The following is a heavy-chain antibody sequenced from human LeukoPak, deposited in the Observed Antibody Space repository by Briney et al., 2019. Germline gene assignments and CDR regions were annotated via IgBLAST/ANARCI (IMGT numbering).Heavy chain of an antibody. J-gene: IGHJ5*02. CDR2: INHSGST. V-gene: IGHV4-34*01. D-gene: IGHD2-8*01. CDR1: GGSFSGYY. CDR3: ARFYCTNGVCLIGFDP. Sequence: SETLSLTCAVYGGSFSGYYWSWIRQPPGKGLEWIGEINHSGSTNYNPSPKSRVTISVDTSKNQFSLKLSSVTAADTAVYYCARFYCTNGVCLIGFDPWGQGTLVTVSS.